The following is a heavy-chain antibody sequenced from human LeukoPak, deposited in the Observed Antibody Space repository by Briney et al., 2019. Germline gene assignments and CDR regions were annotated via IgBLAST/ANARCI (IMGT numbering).Heavy chain of an antibody. D-gene: IGHD6-13*01. J-gene: IGHJ3*02. V-gene: IGHV3-21*01. Sequence: PGGSLRLSCAASGFTFSSYSMNWVRQAPGKGLEWVSSISSSSSYIYYADSVKGRFTISRDNAKNSLYLQMNSLRAEDTAVYYCAREVIAAAGSFDIWGQGTMVTVSS. CDR3: AREVIAAAGSFDI. CDR1: GFTFSSYS. CDR2: ISSSSSYI.